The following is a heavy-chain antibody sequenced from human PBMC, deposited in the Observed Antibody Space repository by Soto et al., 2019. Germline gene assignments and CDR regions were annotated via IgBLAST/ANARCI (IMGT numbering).Heavy chain of an antibody. J-gene: IGHJ1*01. D-gene: IGHD6-19*01. CDR3: ASWVIALGGTGYFRH. CDR1: GFTFASHA. CDR2: ISANGGRA. Sequence: EAQLLESGGDLIQPGGSLTLSCAASGFTFASHAMSWVRQAPGKGLAWVSGISANGGRANYADSVKGRFSLSRDNSKNTMFLQMDSLTAEDTAIYYCASWVIALGGTGYFRHWGQDTLVTVSS. V-gene: IGHV3-23*01.